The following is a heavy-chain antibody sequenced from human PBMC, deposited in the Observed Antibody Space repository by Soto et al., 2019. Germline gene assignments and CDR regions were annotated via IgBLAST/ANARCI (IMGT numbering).Heavy chain of an antibody. CDR3: AKGLYSSVH. CDR2: MSNDGSNK. V-gene: IGHV3-30*18. Sequence: PGGSLRLSCAASGFTFSSYGMHWVRQAPGKGLEWVAVMSNDGSNKDYADSVMGRFTISRDNSKDTLYLQMNSLRAEDTAVYYCAKGLYSSVHWGQGALVTVSS. D-gene: IGHD6-19*01. J-gene: IGHJ4*02. CDR1: GFTFSSYG.